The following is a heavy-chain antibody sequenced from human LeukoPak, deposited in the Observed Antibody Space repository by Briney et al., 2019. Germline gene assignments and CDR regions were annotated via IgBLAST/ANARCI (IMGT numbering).Heavy chain of an antibody. CDR2: ISAYNGNT. CDR3: AGDKGPVVAATVLPYYDYGIDV. V-gene: IGHV1-18*01. CDR1: GYTFTSYG. D-gene: IGHD2-15*01. Sequence: EASVKVSCKASGYTFTSYGISWVRQAPGQGLEWMGWISAYNGNTNYAQKLQGRVTMTTDTSTSTAYMELRSLRSDDTAVYYCAGDKGPVVAATVLPYYDYGIDVWGQGAKVTVSS. J-gene: IGHJ6*01.